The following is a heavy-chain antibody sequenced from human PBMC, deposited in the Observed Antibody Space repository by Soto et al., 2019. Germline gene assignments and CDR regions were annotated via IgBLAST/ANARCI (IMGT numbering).Heavy chain of an antibody. CDR1: GYTFTSYA. D-gene: IGHD3-3*01. J-gene: IGHJ6*02. Sequence: GASVKVSCKASGYTFTSYAMNWVRQAPGQGLEWMGWINTNPGNPTYAQGFTGRFVFSLDTSVSTAYLQICSLKAEDTAVYYCARTYYDFWSGYYTGYSAGYYYGMDVWGQGTTVTVSS. V-gene: IGHV7-4-1*01. CDR2: INTNPGNP. CDR3: ARTYYDFWSGYYTGYSAGYYYGMDV.